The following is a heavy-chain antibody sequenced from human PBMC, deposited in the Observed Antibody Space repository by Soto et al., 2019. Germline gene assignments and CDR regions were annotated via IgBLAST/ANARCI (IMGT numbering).Heavy chain of an antibody. J-gene: IGHJ4*02. CDR1: GVTFTNYA. CDR3: ERYQTHTRAYWWLDY. D-gene: IGHD2-8*02. CDR2: TSAYNGNT. V-gene: IGHV1-18*01. Sequence: VKVSCKASGVTFTNYAINWVRQSPGQGLEWMGWTSAYNGNTNYAQKLQGRVTMTTDTSTSTAYMELSSLRSDDTAVYYGERYQTHTRAYWWLDYWGQGTQVTVSS.